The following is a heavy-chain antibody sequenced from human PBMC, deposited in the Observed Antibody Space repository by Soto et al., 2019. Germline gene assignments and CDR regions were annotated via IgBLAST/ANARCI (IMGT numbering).Heavy chain of an antibody. CDR2: ISYSGST. V-gene: IGHV4-30-4*01. Sequence: SETLSLTCTVSGGSISSGDYFWTWIRQPPGKGLEWIGYISYSGSTYYNPSLKSRVTLSVDTSKNQFSLKLSSVNAADTAVYYCARVGRKQDSSSWPYYYYYHGMDVWGQGTTVTVSS. CDR3: ARVGRKQDSSSWPYYYYYHGMDV. D-gene: IGHD6-13*01. J-gene: IGHJ6*02. CDR1: GGSISSGDYF.